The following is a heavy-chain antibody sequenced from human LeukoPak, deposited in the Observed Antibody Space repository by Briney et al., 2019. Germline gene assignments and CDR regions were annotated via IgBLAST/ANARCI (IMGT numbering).Heavy chain of an antibody. V-gene: IGHV4-31*03. J-gene: IGHJ6*03. CDR3: ARISDFGWDYYYYYMDV. Sequence: SETLSLTCTVSGGSISSGGYYWSWIRQHPGTGLEWIGYIYYSGSTYYNPSLKSRVTISVDTSKNQFSLKLSSVTAADTAVYYCARISDFGWDYYYYYMDVWGKGTTVTVSS. D-gene: IGHD3-3*01. CDR1: GGSISSGGYY. CDR2: IYYSGST.